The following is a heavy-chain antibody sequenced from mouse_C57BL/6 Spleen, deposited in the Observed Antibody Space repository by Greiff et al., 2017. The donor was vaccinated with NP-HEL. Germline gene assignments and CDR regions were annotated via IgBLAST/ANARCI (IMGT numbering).Heavy chain of an antibody. CDR3: ARHHYDYDVYYFDY. Sequence: EVKLVESGGGLVKPGGSLKLSCAASGFTFSSYTMSWVRQTPEKRLEWVATISGGGGNTYYPDSVKGRFTISRDNAKNTLYLQMSSLRSEDTALYYCARHHYDYDVYYFDYWGQGTTLTVSS. D-gene: IGHD2-4*01. CDR2: ISGGGGNT. J-gene: IGHJ2*01. V-gene: IGHV5-9*01. CDR1: GFTFSSYT.